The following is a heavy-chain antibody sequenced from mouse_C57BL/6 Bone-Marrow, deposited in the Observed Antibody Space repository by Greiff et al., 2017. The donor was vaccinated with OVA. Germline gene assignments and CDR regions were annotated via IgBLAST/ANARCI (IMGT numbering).Heavy chain of an antibody. CDR3: TRDYGSHY. D-gene: IGHD1-1*01. CDR2: IDPETGGT. Sequence: VKLLESGAELVRPGASVTLSCKASGYTFTDYEMHWVKQTPVHGLEWIGAIDPETGGTAYNQKFKGKAILTADKSSSTAYMELRSLTSEDSAVYYCTRDYGSHYWGQGTSVTVSS. J-gene: IGHJ4*01. V-gene: IGHV1-15*01. CDR1: GYTFTDYE.